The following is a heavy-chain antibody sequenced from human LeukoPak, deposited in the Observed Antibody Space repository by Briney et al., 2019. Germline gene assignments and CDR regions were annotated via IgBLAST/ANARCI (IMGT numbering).Heavy chain of an antibody. V-gene: IGHV3-48*03. Sequence: SGGSLRLSCAASGFTFGPYEMNWVRQAPGKGLEWVSYISSSGHAMFYADSVRGRFTISRDNAKNSLYLQMNSLRAEDTAVYYCAKIAVANIPHYWGQGTLVTVSS. CDR3: AKIAVANIPHY. J-gene: IGHJ4*02. CDR2: ISSSGHAM. D-gene: IGHD6-19*01. CDR1: GFTFGPYE.